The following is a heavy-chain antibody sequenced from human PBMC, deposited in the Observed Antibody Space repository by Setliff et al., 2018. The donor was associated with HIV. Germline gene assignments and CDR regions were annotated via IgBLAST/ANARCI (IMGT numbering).Heavy chain of an antibody. CDR3: TIATENPGMTTRENWFDP. V-gene: IGHV1-46*01. J-gene: IGHJ5*02. CDR2: INPSGGST. CDR1: GYTFTSYY. D-gene: IGHD1-1*01. Sequence: GASVKVSCKASGYTFTSYYMHWVRQAPGQGLEWMGIINPSGGSTSYAQKFQGRVTMTRDTSTSTVYMELSSLRSEDTATYYCTIATENPGMTTRENWFDPWGQGTLVTVSS.